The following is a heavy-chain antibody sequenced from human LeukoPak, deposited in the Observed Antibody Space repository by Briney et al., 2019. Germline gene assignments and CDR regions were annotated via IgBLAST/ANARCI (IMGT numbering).Heavy chain of an antibody. Sequence: ASVKVSCKASGYTFTGYYMHWVRQATGQGLEWMGWMNPNSGNTGYAQKFQGRVTITRNTSISTAYMELSSLRSEDTAVYYCARGNYDILTGLLNFDYWGQGTLVTVSS. CDR1: GYTFTGYY. V-gene: IGHV1-8*03. CDR2: MNPNSGNT. J-gene: IGHJ4*02. D-gene: IGHD3-9*01. CDR3: ARGNYDILTGLLNFDY.